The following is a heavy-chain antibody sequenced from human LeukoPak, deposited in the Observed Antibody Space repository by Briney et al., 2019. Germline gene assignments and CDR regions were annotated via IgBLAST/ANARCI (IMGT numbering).Heavy chain of an antibody. J-gene: IGHJ4*02. CDR3: ATGYRSGYYNYFDY. Sequence: SETLSLTCTVSGGSISSGSYYWSWIRQPAGKGLEWIGRIYTSGSTNYSPSLKSRVTISVDTSKNQFSLKLSSVTAADTAVYYCATGYRSGYYNYFDYWGQGTLVTVSS. CDR2: IYTSGST. D-gene: IGHD3-22*01. V-gene: IGHV4-61*02. CDR1: GGSISSGSYY.